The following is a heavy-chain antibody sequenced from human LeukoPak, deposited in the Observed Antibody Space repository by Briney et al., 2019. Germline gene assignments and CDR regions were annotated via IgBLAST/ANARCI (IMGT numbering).Heavy chain of an antibody. J-gene: IGHJ5*02. D-gene: IGHD4-17*01. CDR1: GFTFSSFA. Sequence: PGGSLRLSCAASGFTFSSFAMHWVRQAPGKGLEWVADIWYNGSNKYYAESVKGRFTISRDNSKNSLYLQMNSLRAEDTAVYYCSRGGYGDYNNRFDPWGQGTLVIVSS. V-gene: IGHV3-33*01. CDR3: SRGGYGDYNNRFDP. CDR2: IWYNGSNK.